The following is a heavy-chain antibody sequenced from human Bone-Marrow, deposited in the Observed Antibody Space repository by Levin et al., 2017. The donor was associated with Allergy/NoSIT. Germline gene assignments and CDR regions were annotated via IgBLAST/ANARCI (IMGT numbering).Heavy chain of an antibody. Sequence: GGSLRLSCAASGFTFSSYSMNWVRQAPGKGLEWVSSISSSSSYIYYADSVKGRFTISRDNAKNSLYLQMNSLRAEDTAVYYCARDAEYSSSSGFDYYYGMDVWGQGTTVTVSS. CDR3: ARDAEYSSSSGFDYYYGMDV. CDR2: ISSSSSYI. CDR1: GFTFSSYS. V-gene: IGHV3-21*01. J-gene: IGHJ6*02. D-gene: IGHD6-6*01.